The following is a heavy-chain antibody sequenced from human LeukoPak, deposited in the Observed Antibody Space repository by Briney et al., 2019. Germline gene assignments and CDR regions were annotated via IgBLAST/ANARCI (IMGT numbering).Heavy chain of an antibody. Sequence: SETLSHTCTVSGGSISSYYWSWIRQPAGKGLEWIGRIYTSGSTNYNPSLKSRVTMPVDTSKNQFSLKLSSVTAADTAVYYCARDNAPVAIGMDAWGKGTTVTVSS. CDR1: GGSISSYY. J-gene: IGHJ6*04. D-gene: IGHD2-2*01. V-gene: IGHV4-4*07. CDR2: IYTSGST. CDR3: ARDNAPVAIGMDA.